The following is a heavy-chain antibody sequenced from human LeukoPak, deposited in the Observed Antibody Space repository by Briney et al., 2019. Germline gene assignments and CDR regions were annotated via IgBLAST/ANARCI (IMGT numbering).Heavy chain of an antibody. D-gene: IGHD1-26*01. J-gene: IGHJ4*02. CDR1: GYTFSNYG. Sequence: GESLKVSCKASGYTFSNYGISWVRQAPGQGLEWMGWISAYSGNTNYAQKLQGRVTMTTDTSTNTAYMELRSLRSDDTAVYYCARDRASGTYNFDYWGQGTLVTVSS. CDR3: ARDRASGTYNFDY. CDR2: ISAYSGNT. V-gene: IGHV1-18*01.